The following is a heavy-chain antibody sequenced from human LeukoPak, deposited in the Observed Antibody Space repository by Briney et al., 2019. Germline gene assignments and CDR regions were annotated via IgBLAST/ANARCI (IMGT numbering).Heavy chain of an antibody. J-gene: IGHJ4*02. CDR2: IYYSGST. D-gene: IGHD3-10*01. Sequence: SETLSLTCTVSGDSISNYYWSCIRQPPGKGLEWIGYIYYSGSTKYNPSLKSRVIISVDTSKNQFSLKLSSVTAADTAVYYCARVHYYGSGLSSYFDFWGQGTLVTVSS. CDR3: ARVHYYGSGLSSYFDF. V-gene: IGHV4-59*01. CDR1: GDSISNYY.